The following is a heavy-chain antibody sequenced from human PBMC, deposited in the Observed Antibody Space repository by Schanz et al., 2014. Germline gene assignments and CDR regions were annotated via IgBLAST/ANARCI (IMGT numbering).Heavy chain of an antibody. D-gene: IGHD3-10*01. Sequence: VQLLQFGGGVVQPGRSLRLSCVASGFTFSSYKMNWVRQAPGKGLEWVSYIATSSSTRHYADSVKGRVTISRDNAKNSVSLQMRRLRVEDTAVYYCASGVHVSSLQKGLQFWGRGTLVIVSS. V-gene: IGHV3-48*01. CDR2: IATSSSTR. J-gene: IGHJ1*01. CDR3: ASGVHVSSLQKGLQF. CDR1: GFTFSSYK.